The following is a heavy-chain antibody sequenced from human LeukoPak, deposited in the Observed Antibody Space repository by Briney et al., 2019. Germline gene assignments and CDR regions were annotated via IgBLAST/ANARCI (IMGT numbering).Heavy chain of an antibody. CDR2: ISYSGST. Sequence: SETLSLTCTVSGGSISRSTYYWGWIRQPPGMGLEWIGSISYSGSTYYNSSLKSRVTLSVDTSKNQFSLKLSSVTAADTAVYYCAREGTSGTHLNWFDPWGQGTLVTVSS. V-gene: IGHV4-39*07. J-gene: IGHJ5*02. CDR1: GGSISRSTYY. CDR3: AREGTSGTHLNWFDP. D-gene: IGHD1-1*01.